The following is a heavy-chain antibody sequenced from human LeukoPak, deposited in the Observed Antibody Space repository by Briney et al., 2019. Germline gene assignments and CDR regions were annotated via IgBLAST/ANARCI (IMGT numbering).Heavy chain of an antibody. D-gene: IGHD4-17*01. V-gene: IGHV4-59*08. Sequence: KPSETLSLTCTVSGGSISSYYWSWIRQPPGKGLEWIGYIYYSGSTNYNPSLKSRVTISVDTSKNQFSLKLSSVTAADTAVYYCARLTATVTTFDYWGQGTLVTVSS. CDR3: ARLTATVTTFDY. CDR2: IYYSGST. J-gene: IGHJ4*02. CDR1: GGSISSYY.